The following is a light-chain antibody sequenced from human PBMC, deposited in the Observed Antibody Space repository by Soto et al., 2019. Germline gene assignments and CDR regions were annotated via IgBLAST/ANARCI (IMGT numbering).Light chain of an antibody. CDR3: QHPGT. V-gene: IGKV1-5*03. CDR1: QSISSW. J-gene: IGKJ4*01. CDR2: KAS. Sequence: DLQMTQSPSTLSASGGDRVTITCRARQSISSWLAWYQQKPGKAPKLLIYKASSLESGVPSRFSGSGSGTEFTLTISSLQPDDFATYYCQHPGTFGGGTKVEIK.